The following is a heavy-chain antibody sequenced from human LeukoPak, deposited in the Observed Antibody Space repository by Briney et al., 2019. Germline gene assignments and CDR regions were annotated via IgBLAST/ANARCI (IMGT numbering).Heavy chain of an antibody. CDR2: ISAYNGNT. V-gene: IGHV1-18*01. CDR3: AREYDYGDYGLDY. Sequence: ASVKVSCKASGYTFTSYGISWVRQAPGQGLEWMGWISAYNGNTNYAQKFQGRVTMTRDMSTSTVYMELSSLRSEDTAVYYCAREYDYGDYGLDYWGQGTLVTVSS. J-gene: IGHJ4*02. CDR1: GYTFTSYG. D-gene: IGHD4-17*01.